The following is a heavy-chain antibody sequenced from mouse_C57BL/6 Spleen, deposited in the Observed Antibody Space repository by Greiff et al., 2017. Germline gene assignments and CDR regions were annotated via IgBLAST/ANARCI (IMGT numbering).Heavy chain of an antibody. CDR1: GYTFTDYE. CDR2: IDPETGGT. V-gene: IGHV1-15*01. J-gene: IGHJ1*03. CDR3: TKRDGYYVYFDV. Sequence: VKVVESGAELVRPGASVTLSCKASGYTFTDYEMHWVKQTPVHGLEWIGAIDPETGGTAYNQKFKGKAILTADKSSSTAYMELRSLTSEDSAVYYCTKRDGYYVYFDVWGTGTTVTVSS. D-gene: IGHD2-3*01.